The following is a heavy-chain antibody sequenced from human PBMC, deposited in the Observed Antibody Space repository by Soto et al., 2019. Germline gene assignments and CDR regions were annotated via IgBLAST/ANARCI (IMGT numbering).Heavy chain of an antibody. CDR3: AGGGGFCDY. J-gene: IGHJ4*02. Sequence: EVQLVESGGGLVQPGGSLRLSCAASGFTFSSYVINWLRQAPGKGLEWVSYSSISSSTRYYVGSVRGRFTSSRDNAKNSLYLQMNILRDKDTAVYYCAGGGGFCDYWGQGTLVTVSS. CDR1: GFTFSSYV. V-gene: IGHV3-48*02. D-gene: IGHD3-10*01. CDR2: SSISSSTR.